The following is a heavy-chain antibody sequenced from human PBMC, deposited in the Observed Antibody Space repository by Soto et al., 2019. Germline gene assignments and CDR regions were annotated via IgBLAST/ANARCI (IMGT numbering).Heavy chain of an antibody. CDR1: GGSFSPNY. J-gene: IGHJ5*02. CDR2: IYYSGST. Sequence: PSETLSLTCTVSGGSFSPNYWSWIRQPPGKGLEWIGSIYYSGSTYYNPSLRSRVTLSVDTSKNQFSLKLGSVTAADTAVYYCAKEEGHVDTAFFDPWGQGTLVTVSS. V-gene: IGHV4-59*05. CDR3: AKEEGHVDTAFFDP. D-gene: IGHD5-18*01.